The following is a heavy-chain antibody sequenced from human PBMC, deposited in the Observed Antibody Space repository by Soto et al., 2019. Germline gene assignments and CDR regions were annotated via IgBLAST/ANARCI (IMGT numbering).Heavy chain of an antibody. CDR3: VKDRATIFGVVWKYGMDV. CDR1: GFTFRSYA. V-gene: IGHV3-23*01. CDR2: ISEKGDTK. Sequence: EVQLLESGGGLVQPGGSLRLSCAASGFTFRSYAMAWVHQAPGKGLEWVSGISEKGDTKNYADPVRGRFTISRDNSMNTLDLLMNSLRAEDTAVYYCVKDRATIFGVVWKYGMDVWGQGTTVYVSS. D-gene: IGHD3-3*01. J-gene: IGHJ6*02.